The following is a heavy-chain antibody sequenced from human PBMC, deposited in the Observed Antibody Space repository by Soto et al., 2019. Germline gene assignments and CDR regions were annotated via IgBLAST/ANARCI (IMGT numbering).Heavy chain of an antibody. CDR3: ARPLSYYYFWSGFSGMDV. D-gene: IGHD3-3*01. Sequence: NPSETLSLTCTVSGGSISSSSYYWGWIRQPPGKGLEWIGSICYNGSTYYNPSLKSRVTISVDTSKNQFSLDLSSVTAAETAVYYCARPLSYYYFWSGFSGMDVWGQGTTVIVSS. CDR2: ICYNGST. J-gene: IGHJ6*02. CDR1: GGSISSSSYY. V-gene: IGHV4-39*01.